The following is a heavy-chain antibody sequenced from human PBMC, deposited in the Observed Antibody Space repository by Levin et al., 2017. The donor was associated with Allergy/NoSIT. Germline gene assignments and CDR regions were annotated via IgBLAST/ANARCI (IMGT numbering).Heavy chain of an antibody. V-gene: IGHV1-2*02. Sequence: GESLKISCKASGYTFTGYYMHWVRQAPGQGLEWMGWINPNSGGTNYAQKFQGRVTMTRDTSISTAYMELSRLRSDNTAVYYCATMWGIAVAGTSRWFDPWGQGTLVTVSS. CDR1: GYTFTGYY. D-gene: IGHD6-19*01. CDR3: ATMWGIAVAGTSRWFDP. J-gene: IGHJ5*02. CDR2: INPNSGGT.